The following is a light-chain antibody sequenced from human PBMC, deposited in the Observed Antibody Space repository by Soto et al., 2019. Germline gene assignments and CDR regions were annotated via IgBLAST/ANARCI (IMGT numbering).Light chain of an antibody. CDR3: HQYNSWPLT. J-gene: IGKJ4*01. CDR2: GAS. Sequence: EIVLTQSPGTLSLSPGERATLSCRASQSVSSSYLAWYQQKPGQAPRLLIYGASSRATGIPDRFSGSGSGTEFTLTISSLQSEDFAVYYCHQYNSWPLTFGGGTKVEIK. CDR1: QSVSSSY. V-gene: IGKV3-20*01.